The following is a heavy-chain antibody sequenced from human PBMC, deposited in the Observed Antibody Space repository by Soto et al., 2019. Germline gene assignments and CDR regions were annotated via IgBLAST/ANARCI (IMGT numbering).Heavy chain of an antibody. CDR2: IIPIFGTA. Sequence: SVKVSCKASGGTFSSYAISWVRQAPGQGLEWMGGIIPIFGTANYAQKFQGRVTITADKSTSTAYMELSSLRSEDTAVYYCARGPGLLPLGYFDYWGQGTLVTVSS. J-gene: IGHJ4*02. CDR3: ARGPGLLPLGYFDY. CDR1: GGTFSSYA. V-gene: IGHV1-69*06.